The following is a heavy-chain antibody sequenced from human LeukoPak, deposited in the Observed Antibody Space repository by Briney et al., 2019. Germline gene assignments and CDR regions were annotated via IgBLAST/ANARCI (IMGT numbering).Heavy chain of an antibody. CDR3: AKDRGDGYNSDAFDI. D-gene: IGHD5-24*01. V-gene: IGHV3-9*03. CDR2: ISWNSGSI. CDR1: GFTFSSQW. J-gene: IGHJ3*02. Sequence: GGSLKLSCAASGFTFSSQWMGWVRQAPGKGLEWVSGISWNSGSIGYADSVKGRFTISRDNAKNSLYLQMNSLRAEDMALYYCAKDRGDGYNSDAFDIWGQGTMVTVSS.